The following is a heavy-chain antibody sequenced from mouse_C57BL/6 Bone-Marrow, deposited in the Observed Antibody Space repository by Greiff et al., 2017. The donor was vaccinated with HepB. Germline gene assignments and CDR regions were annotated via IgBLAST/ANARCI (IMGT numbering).Heavy chain of an antibody. CDR3: ARGHYYGPRH. CDR1: GYTFTSYW. D-gene: IGHD1-2*01. J-gene: IGHJ2*01. Sequence: QVQLQQPGAELVKPGASVKLSCKASGYTFTSYWMQWVKQRPGQGLEWIGEIDPSDSYTNYNQKFKGKATLTVDTSSSTAYMQLSSLTSADSAVYYCARGHYYGPRHWGQGTTLTVSS. CDR2: IDPSDSYT. V-gene: IGHV1-50*01.